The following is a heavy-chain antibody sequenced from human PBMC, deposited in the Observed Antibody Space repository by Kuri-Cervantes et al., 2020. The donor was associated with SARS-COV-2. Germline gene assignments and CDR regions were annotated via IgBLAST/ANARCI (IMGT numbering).Heavy chain of an antibody. CDR1: GYTFTGYY. Sequence: ASVKVSCKASGYTFTGYYMHWVRQAPGQGLEWMGWINPNSGGTNYAQKFQGWVTMTRDTSISTVYMELSRLRSVDTAVYYCATGMVRGVIQSYYYGMDVWGQGTTVTVSS. D-gene: IGHD3-10*01. V-gene: IGHV1-2*04. CDR3: ATGMVRGVIQSYYYGMDV. CDR2: INPNSGGT. J-gene: IGHJ6*02.